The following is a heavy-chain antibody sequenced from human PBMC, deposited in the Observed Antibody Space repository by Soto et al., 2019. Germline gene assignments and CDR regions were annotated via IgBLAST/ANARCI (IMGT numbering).Heavy chain of an antibody. D-gene: IGHD2-21*02. CDR2: ITSNGIGT. J-gene: IGHJ3*02. CDR3: VKNIVVVTGDAIDI. V-gene: IGHV3-64D*06. CDR1: GFTFSSYA. Sequence: GGSLRLSCSASGFTFSSYAMHWVRQAPGRGLEYVSAITSNGIGTYYADSVKGRFTISRDNSKNTLYLQMSSLRAEDTAVYYCVKNIVVVTGDAIDIWGQGTMVTVSS.